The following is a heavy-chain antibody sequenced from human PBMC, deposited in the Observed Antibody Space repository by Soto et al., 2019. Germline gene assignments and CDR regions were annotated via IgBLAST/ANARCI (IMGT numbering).Heavy chain of an antibody. CDR1: GFTFSSYG. D-gene: IGHD5-12*01. J-gene: IGHJ6*02. V-gene: IGHV3-33*01. CDR2: IWYDGSNK. Sequence: QVQLVESGGGVVQPGRSLRLSCAASGFTFSSYGMHWVRQAPGKGLEWVAVIWYDGSNKYYADSVKGRFTISRDNSKNXLXXQMNSLRAEDTAVYYCARDPPSYIVATPGYYGMDVWGQGTTVTVSS. CDR3: ARDPPSYIVATPGYYGMDV.